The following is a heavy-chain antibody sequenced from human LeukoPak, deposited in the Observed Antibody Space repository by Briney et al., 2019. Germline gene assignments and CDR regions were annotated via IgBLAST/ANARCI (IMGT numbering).Heavy chain of an antibody. V-gene: IGHV4-34*01. CDR3: ARGGIVVALYGMDV. D-gene: IGHD3-22*01. CDR2: INHSGST. J-gene: IGHJ6*02. Sequence: PSETLSLTCAVYGGSFSGYYWSWIRQPPGKGLEWIGEINHSGSTNYNPSLKSRVTISVDTSKNQFSLKLSSVTAADTAVYYCARGGIVVALYGMDVWGQGTTVTVSS. CDR1: GGSFSGYY.